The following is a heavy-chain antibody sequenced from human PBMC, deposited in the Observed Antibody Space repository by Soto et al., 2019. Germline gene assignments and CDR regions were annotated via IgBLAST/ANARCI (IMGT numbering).Heavy chain of an antibody. D-gene: IGHD2-15*01. CDR1: VIIFSNYA. V-gene: IGHV3-23*01. J-gene: IGHJ4*02. Sequence: GRPLRLSGSPSVIIFSNYAMSCVRQARGKGLEWVSAISGSGADTYYTESVKGRFTISRDNFKNTLYLQMNSLRAEDTAVYYCAKDTGRGGGSVFDYWGQGTMFSISS. CDR2: ISGSGADT. CDR3: AKDTGRGGGSVFDY.